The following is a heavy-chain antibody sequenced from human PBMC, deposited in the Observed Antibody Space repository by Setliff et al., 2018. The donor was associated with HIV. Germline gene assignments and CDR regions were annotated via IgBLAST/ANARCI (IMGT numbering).Heavy chain of an antibody. Sequence: SETLSLTCTVSGGSINSGNNYWSWIRQHPGKGLEWIGFIYYSGTTYYNPSLRSRVSISVDTSKNQFSLKMRSVTAADTAVYYCARHILSGTTVTNSWFDPWGQGTLVTVSS. J-gene: IGHJ5*02. CDR2: IYYSGTT. CDR3: ARHILSGTTVTNSWFDP. V-gene: IGHV4-39*01. CDR1: GGSINSGNNY. D-gene: IGHD4-17*01.